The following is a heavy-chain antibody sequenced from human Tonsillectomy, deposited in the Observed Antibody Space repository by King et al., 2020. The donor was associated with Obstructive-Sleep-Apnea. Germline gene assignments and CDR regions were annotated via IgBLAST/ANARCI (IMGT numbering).Heavy chain of an antibody. V-gene: IGHV3-9*01. CDR2: VSWNSDNI. D-gene: IGHD2-21*01. Sequence: VQLVESGGGLVQPGRSLRLSCASSGFRFDDYAMHWVRQAPGKGLEWVSGVSWNSDNIAYADSVKGRFTISRDNAKNSLYLQMNSLRTEDTALYYCAKGIEGDSGGQGTLVTVSS. CDR1: GFRFDDYA. J-gene: IGHJ4*02. CDR3: AKGIEGDS.